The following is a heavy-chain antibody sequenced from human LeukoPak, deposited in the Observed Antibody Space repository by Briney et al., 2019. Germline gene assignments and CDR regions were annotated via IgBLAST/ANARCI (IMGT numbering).Heavy chain of an antibody. V-gene: IGHV5-51*01. Sequence: GESLKISCEGSGYSFTSHWIGWVRQMPGKGLEWMGIIYPGDSDTRYSPSFQGQVTISADKSISTAYLQWSSLKASDTAMYYCARLVYTYYYDSSGYYPPVDYWGQGTLVTVSS. CDR1: GYSFTSHW. J-gene: IGHJ4*02. CDR3: ARLVYTYYYDSSGYYPPVDY. D-gene: IGHD3-22*01. CDR2: IYPGDSDT.